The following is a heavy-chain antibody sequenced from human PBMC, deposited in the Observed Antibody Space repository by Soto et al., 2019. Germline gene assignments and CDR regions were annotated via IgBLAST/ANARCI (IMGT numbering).Heavy chain of an antibody. D-gene: IGHD6-13*01. Sequence: PGGSLRLSCAASGFTFSSYSMNWVRQAPGKGLEWVSSISSSSSYIYYADSVKGRFTISRDNAKNSLYLQMNSLRAEDTAVYYCARGSAAASPYYYYGMDVWGQGTTVTVSS. CDR3: ARGSAAASPYYYYGMDV. V-gene: IGHV3-21*01. J-gene: IGHJ6*02. CDR2: ISSSSSYI. CDR1: GFTFSSYS.